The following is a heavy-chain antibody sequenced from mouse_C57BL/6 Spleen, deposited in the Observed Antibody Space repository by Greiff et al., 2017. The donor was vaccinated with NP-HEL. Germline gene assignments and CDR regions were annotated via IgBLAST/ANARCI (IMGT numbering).Heavy chain of an antibody. V-gene: IGHV1-80*01. CDR2: IYPGDGDT. Sequence: VQRVESGAELVKPGASVKISCKASGYAFSSYWMNWVKQRPGKGLEWIGQIYPGDGDTNYNGKFKGKATLTADKSSSTAYMQLSSLTSEDSAVYFCARRGQLRLDYAMDYWGQGTSVTVSS. J-gene: IGHJ4*01. CDR1: GYAFSSYW. CDR3: ARRGQLRLDYAMDY. D-gene: IGHD3-2*02.